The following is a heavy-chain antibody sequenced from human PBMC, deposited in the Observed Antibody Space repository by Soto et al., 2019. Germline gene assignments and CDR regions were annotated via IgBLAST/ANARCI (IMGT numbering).Heavy chain of an antibody. Sequence: QVQLVQSGAEVKQPGASVTLSCKASGYSFTTHYMHWVRQAPGQGLEWLGIINPSGDTTSYAQKFQGRVTLTRDSSTNTLYMQVSSLRSEDTAVYYCTTPRPGSHGYGYWGQGTLVTVSS. V-gene: IGHV1-46*01. D-gene: IGHD3-16*01. CDR3: TTPRPGSHGYGY. J-gene: IGHJ4*02. CDR1: GYSFTTHY. CDR2: INPSGDTT.